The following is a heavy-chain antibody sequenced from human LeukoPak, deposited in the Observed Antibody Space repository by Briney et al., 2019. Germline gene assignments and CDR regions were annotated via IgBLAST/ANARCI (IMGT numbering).Heavy chain of an antibody. Sequence: GGSLRPSCAASGLTFSSYAMSWVRQAPGKGLEWVSAISGSGGSTYYADSVKGRFTISRDNAKNSLYLQMNSLRAEDTAVYYCARDFTAFDYWGQGTLVTVSS. CDR3: ARDFTAFDY. J-gene: IGHJ4*02. V-gene: IGHV3-23*01. CDR1: GLTFSSYA. CDR2: ISGSGGST.